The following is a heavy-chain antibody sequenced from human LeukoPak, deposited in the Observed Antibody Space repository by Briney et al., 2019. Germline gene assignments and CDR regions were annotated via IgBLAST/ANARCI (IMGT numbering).Heavy chain of an antibody. J-gene: IGHJ4*02. V-gene: IGHV3-48*04. CDR3: ARGSKMITFGGSIYYFDY. CDR1: GFTFSSYS. Sequence: GGSLRLSCAASGFTFSSYSMNWVRQAPGKGLEWVSYISSSSSTIYYADSVKGRFTISRDNAKNSLYLQMNSLRAEDTAVYYCARGSKMITFGGSIYYFDYWGQGTLVTVSS. D-gene: IGHD3-16*01. CDR2: ISSSSSTI.